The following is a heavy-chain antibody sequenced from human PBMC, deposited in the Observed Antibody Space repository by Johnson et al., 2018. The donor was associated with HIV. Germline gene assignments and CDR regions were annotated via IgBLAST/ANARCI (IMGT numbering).Heavy chain of an antibody. CDR1: GFTFSSYA. CDR3: AKAFCPGCDAFEI. J-gene: IGHJ3*02. D-gene: IGHD3-3*02. V-gene: IGHV3-30*18. Sequence: QVLLVESGGGVVQPGRSLRLSCAASGFTFSSYAMHWVRQAPGKGLEWVAVISYDGSNKYYADSVKGRFTISRDNSNNTLDLQMNSLRTEDTGVYYCAKAFCPGCDAFEIWGQGTLVTVSS. CDR2: ISYDGSNK.